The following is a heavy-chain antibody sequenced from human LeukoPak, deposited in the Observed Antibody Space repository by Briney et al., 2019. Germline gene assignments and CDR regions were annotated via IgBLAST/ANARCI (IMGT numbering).Heavy chain of an antibody. D-gene: IGHD3-10*02. V-gene: IGHV3-48*03. CDR1: GFILSTSE. Sequence: PGGSLRLSCVASGFILSTSEMNWVRQAPGRGLEWVSFIASDGTIYYADSVRGRFTLSRDSAKNSLYLQMNSLRAEDTAVYYCAELGITMIGGVWGKGPTVTISS. J-gene: IGHJ6*04. CDR2: IASDGTI. CDR3: AELGITMIGGV.